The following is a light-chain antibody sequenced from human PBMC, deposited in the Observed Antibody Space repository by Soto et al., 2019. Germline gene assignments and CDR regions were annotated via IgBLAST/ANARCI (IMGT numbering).Light chain of an antibody. J-gene: IGLJ2*01. CDR3: TSYTSSSTHDVL. CDR1: SSDVGGYNY. V-gene: IGLV2-14*01. Sequence: QSALTQPASVSGSPGQSITISCTGTSSDVGGYNYVSWYQHHPGKAPKLMIYEVSNRPSGVSNRCSGSKSGNTASLTISGLQAEDEGDYYCTSYTSSSTHDVLFGGGTKLTVL. CDR2: EVS.